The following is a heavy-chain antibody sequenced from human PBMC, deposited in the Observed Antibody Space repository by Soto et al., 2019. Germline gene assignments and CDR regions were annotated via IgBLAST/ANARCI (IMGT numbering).Heavy chain of an antibody. Sequence: SETLSLTCAVYGGSFSGYFWNWVRQPPGKGLEWIGEINHSGSTKYNPSLQSRVTLSVDTSKNQFSLRVFSVTAADTAVYYCARDLSGYYYGMDVWGQGTTVTVSS. CDR2: INHSGST. CDR1: GGSFSGYF. V-gene: IGHV4-34*01. CDR3: ARDLSGYYYGMDV. J-gene: IGHJ6*02.